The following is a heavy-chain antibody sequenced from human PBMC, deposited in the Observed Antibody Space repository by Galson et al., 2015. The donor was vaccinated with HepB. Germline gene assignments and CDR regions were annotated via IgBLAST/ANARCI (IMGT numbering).Heavy chain of an antibody. V-gene: IGHV3-74*01. CDR2: INSDGSST. D-gene: IGHD2-2*01. Sequence: SLRLSCAASGFTFRRSWMHWVRQPPGKGLVWVSRINSDGSSTSYADSVKGRFTISRDNAKNTLYLQMNTLRAEDTAVYYCASRDCSSPSCYRGYCDFWGQGTLVTVSS. J-gene: IGHJ4*02. CDR3: ASRDCSSPSCYRGYCDF. CDR1: GFTFRRSW.